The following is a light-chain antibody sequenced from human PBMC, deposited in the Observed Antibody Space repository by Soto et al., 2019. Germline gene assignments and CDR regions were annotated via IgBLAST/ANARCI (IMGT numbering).Light chain of an antibody. V-gene: IGLV7-46*01. J-gene: IGLJ3*02. CDR1: TGAVTSGHY. Sequence: QAVVTQEPSLTVSPGGTVTLTCGSSTGAVTSGHYPYWFQQKPGQAPRTLIYETSNKHSWTPARFSGSLLGGKGALTLSRAQPEDEAEYYCLLYYSGVWVFGGGTKLTVL. CDR3: LLYYSGVWV. CDR2: ETS.